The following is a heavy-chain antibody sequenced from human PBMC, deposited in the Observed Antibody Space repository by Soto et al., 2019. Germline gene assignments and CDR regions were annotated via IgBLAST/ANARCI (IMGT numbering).Heavy chain of an antibody. CDR3: ARLWGGGYCSSTSCWIFDY. CDR1: GDSVTSNY. Sequence: SETLSLTCSFSGDSVTSNYLTWIRQSPEKGLEWIGNMHYTGFSYYNPSLKSRVTISVDTSKNQFSLKLSSVTAADTAVYYCARLWGGGYCSSTSCWIFDYWGQGTLVTVSS. CDR2: MHYTGFS. V-gene: IGHV4-59*08. D-gene: IGHD2-2*03. J-gene: IGHJ4*02.